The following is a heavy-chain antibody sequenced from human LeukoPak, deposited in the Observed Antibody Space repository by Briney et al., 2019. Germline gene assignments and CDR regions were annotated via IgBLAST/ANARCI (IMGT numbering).Heavy chain of an antibody. CDR3: AKHPSGPRYCSSTSCAAWDY. D-gene: IGHD2-2*01. V-gene: IGHV3-23*01. CDR1: GFTFSSYG. CDR2: ISDSGSST. Sequence: GGSLRLSCAASGFTFSSYGMSWVRQAPGKGLKWVSAISDSGSSTYYADSLKGRFTISRDNSKNTLYLQMNSLRAEDTAVYYCAKHPSGPRYCSSTSCAAWDYWGQGTLVTVSS. J-gene: IGHJ4*02.